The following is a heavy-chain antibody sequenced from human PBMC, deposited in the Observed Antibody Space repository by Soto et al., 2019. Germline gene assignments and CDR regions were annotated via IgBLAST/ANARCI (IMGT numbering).Heavy chain of an antibody. D-gene: IGHD3-22*01. V-gene: IGHV3-23*01. CDR3: AKDHGSGGYYYDSSGYSLRDWGYYFDY. Sequence: GGSLRLSCAASGFTFSSYAMSWVRQAPGKGLEWVSAISGSGGSTYYADSVKGRFTISRDNSKNTLYLQMNSLRAEDTAVYYSAKDHGSGGYYYDSSGYSLRDWGYYFDYWGQGTLVTVSS. CDR1: GFTFSSYA. J-gene: IGHJ4*02. CDR2: ISGSGGST.